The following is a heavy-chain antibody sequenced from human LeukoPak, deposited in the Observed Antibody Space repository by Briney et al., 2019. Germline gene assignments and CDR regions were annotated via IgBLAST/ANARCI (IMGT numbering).Heavy chain of an antibody. V-gene: IGHV3-11*01. J-gene: IGHJ4*02. D-gene: IGHD3-22*01. CDR3: ASGLLDSSGYFLNY. CDR1: GFTFSDYY. Sequence: GGSLRLSCAASGFTFSDYYMSWIRQAPGKGLEWVSYISSSSSTIYYADSVKGRFTISRDNAKNSLYLQMNSLRAEDTAVYYCASGLLDSSGYFLNYWGQGTLVTVSS. CDR2: ISSSSSTI.